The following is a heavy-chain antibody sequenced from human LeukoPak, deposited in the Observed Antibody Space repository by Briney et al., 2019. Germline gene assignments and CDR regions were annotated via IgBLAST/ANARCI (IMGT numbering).Heavy chain of an antibody. Sequence: GESLKISCKGSGYSFTSYWIGWVRQMPGKGLEWMGIIYPGDSDTRYSPSFQGQVTISADESISTAYLQWSSLKASDTAMYYCATGYLGYCSSTSCYDAFDIWGQGTMVTVSS. D-gene: IGHD2-2*01. J-gene: IGHJ3*02. CDR3: ATGYLGYCSSTSCYDAFDI. CDR2: IYPGDSDT. V-gene: IGHV5-51*01. CDR1: GYSFTSYW.